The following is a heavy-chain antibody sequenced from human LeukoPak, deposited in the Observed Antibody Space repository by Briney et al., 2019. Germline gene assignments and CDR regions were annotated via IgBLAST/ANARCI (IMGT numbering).Heavy chain of an antibody. CDR2: ISYDGSNK. CDR3: ARSITMVRGVIGYFDY. V-gene: IGHV3-30-3*01. D-gene: IGHD3-10*01. Sequence: GGSLRLSCAASGFTFSSYAMHWVRQAPGKGLEWVAGISYDGSNKYYADSVKGRFTISRDNSKNTLYLQMNSLRAEDTAVYYCARSITMVRGVIGYFDYWGQGTLVTVSS. J-gene: IGHJ4*02. CDR1: GFTFSSYA.